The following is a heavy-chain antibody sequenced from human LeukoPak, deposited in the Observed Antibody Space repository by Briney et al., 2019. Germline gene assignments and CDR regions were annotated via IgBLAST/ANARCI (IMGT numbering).Heavy chain of an antibody. Sequence: SETLSLTCTVSGYSITSGYYWGWIRQPPGKGLEWIGSIYHSGSTHYNPSLNSRVTMSVDTSKNQFSLKLSSVTAADTAVYYCARGSEDTMVRGGALGYWGQGTLVTVSS. CDR2: IYHSGST. CDR3: ARGSEDTMVRGGALGY. V-gene: IGHV4-38-2*02. J-gene: IGHJ4*02. D-gene: IGHD3-10*01. CDR1: GYSITSGYY.